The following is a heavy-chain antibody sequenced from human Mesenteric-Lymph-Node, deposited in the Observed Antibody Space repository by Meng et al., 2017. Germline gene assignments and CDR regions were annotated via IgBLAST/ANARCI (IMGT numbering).Heavy chain of an antibody. Sequence: GESLKISCAASGFTFSSYAMHWVRQAPGKGLEWVAVISYDGSNKYYADSVKGRFTISRDNSKNTLYLQMNSLRAEDTAVYYCARDRYQLHLHYYFDYWGQGTLVTVSS. V-gene: IGHV3-30*01. J-gene: IGHJ4*02. CDR1: GFTFSSYA. D-gene: IGHD2-2*01. CDR2: ISYDGSNK. CDR3: ARDRYQLHLHYYFDY.